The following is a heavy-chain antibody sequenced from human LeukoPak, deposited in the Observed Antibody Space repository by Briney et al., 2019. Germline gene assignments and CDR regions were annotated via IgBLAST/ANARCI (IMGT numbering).Heavy chain of an antibody. J-gene: IGHJ4*02. CDR2: INQDGSEK. D-gene: IGHD1-26*01. CDR3: ARDGIDY. Sequence: PGGSLRLSCAASGFTFSNYWMSWVRQVPGKGLEWVANINQDGSEKYYVDSVKGRFTISRDNAKNSVNLQMNSLRAEDTALYYCARDGIDYWGQGTLVTVSS. V-gene: IGHV3-7*04. CDR1: GFTFSNYW.